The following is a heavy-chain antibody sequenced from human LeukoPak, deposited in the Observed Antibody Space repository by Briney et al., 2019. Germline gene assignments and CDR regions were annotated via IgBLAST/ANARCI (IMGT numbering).Heavy chain of an antibody. J-gene: IGHJ6*03. Sequence: ASVKVSCKASGYTFTSYGISWVRPAPGQGLEWMGWISAYNGNTNYAQKLQGRVTMTTDTSTSTAYMELRSLRSDDTAVYYCARNYDILTGSMADYYYYYMDVWGKGTTVTISS. V-gene: IGHV1-18*01. CDR1: GYTFTSYG. D-gene: IGHD3-9*01. CDR3: ARNYDILTGSMADYYYYYMDV. CDR2: ISAYNGNT.